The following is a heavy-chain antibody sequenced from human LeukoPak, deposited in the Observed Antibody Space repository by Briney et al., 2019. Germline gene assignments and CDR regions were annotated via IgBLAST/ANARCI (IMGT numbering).Heavy chain of an antibody. J-gene: IGHJ4*02. V-gene: IGHV1-2*02. D-gene: IGHD3-22*01. Sequence: ASVKVSCKASGYTFTGYYMHWVRQAPGQGLDWIGWINPDTGGINYAQKFQGRVTMTRDTSISTVYMELSRLRSDDTAVYYCARWYYGSSGHIDYWGQGALVTVSS. CDR1: GYTFTGYY. CDR3: ARWYYGSSGHIDY. CDR2: INPDTGGI.